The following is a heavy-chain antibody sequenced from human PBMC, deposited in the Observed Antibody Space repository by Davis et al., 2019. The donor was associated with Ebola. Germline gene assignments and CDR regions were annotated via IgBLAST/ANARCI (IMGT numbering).Heavy chain of an antibody. Sequence: GGSLRLSCAASGFTLSSYTMSWVRQAPGKGLEWISYITISSDTIYYADSVKGRFTISRDNAKNSLYLQMNSLTDEDTAIYYCARGYGSGRHFDYWGQGTLVTVSS. J-gene: IGHJ4*02. V-gene: IGHV3-48*02. CDR3: ARGYGSGRHFDY. CDR2: ITISSDTI. D-gene: IGHD3-10*01. CDR1: GFTLSSYT.